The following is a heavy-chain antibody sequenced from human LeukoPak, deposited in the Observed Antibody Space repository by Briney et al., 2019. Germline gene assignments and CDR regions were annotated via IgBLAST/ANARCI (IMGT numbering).Heavy chain of an antibody. CDR3: ARHPVLDNSGWYTFDY. J-gene: IGHJ4*02. CDR2: IYYSGST. Sequence: SETLSLTCTVSGGSISGFYWSWIRQPPGKGLEWIGYIYYSGSTNYNPSLKSRVTISVDTSKNQFSLKLSSVTAADTAVYYCARHPVLDNSGWYTFDYWGQGTLVTVSS. CDR1: GGSISGFY. V-gene: IGHV4-59*08. D-gene: IGHD6-19*01.